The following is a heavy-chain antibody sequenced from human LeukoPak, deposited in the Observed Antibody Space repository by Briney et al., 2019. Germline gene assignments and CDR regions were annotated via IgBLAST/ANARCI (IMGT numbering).Heavy chain of an antibody. CDR1: GFTLSSYA. J-gene: IGHJ3*02. CDR2: ISGSGTST. Sequence: GGSLRLSCAASGFTLSSYAMSWVRQAPGKGLEWVSGISGSGTSTYYADSVKGRFTISRDNSKNTLYLQMNSLRAEDTAAYYCANALRSFDWLLYPHPADAFDIWGQGTMVTVSS. D-gene: IGHD3-9*01. CDR3: ANALRSFDWLLYPHPADAFDI. V-gene: IGHV3-23*01.